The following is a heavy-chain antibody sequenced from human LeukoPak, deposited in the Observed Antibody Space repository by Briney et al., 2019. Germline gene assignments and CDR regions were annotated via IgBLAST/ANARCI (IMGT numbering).Heavy chain of an antibody. CDR1: GGTFSSYT. Sequence: SVKVSCKASGGTFSSYTISWVRQAPGQGLEWMGRIIPILGIANYAQKFRGRVTITADKSTSTAYMELSSLRSEDTAVYYCARSGGELLPLDYWGQGTLVTVSS. D-gene: IGHD1-26*01. CDR2: IIPILGIA. J-gene: IGHJ4*02. V-gene: IGHV1-69*02. CDR3: ARSGGELLPLDY.